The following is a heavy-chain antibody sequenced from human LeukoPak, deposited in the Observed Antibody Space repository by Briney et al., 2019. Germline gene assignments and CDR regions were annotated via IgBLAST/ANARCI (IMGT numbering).Heavy chain of an antibody. CDR1: GGSISSYY. Sequence: SETLSLTCTVSGGSISSYYWSWIRQPPGKGLEWIGYIYYSGSTNYNPSLKSRVTISVDTSKNQFSLKLSSVTAADTAVYYCARDLGGQQLGSLDYWGQGTLVTVSS. V-gene: IGHV4-59*12. D-gene: IGHD6-13*01. J-gene: IGHJ4*02. CDR3: ARDLGGQQLGSLDY. CDR2: IYYSGST.